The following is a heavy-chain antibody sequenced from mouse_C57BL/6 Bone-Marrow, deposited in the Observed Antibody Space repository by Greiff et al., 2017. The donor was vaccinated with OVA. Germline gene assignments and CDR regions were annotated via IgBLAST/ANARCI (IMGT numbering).Heavy chain of an antibody. CDR3: ARGDYSNHYYAMDY. CDR2: IYPGSGNT. J-gene: IGHJ4*01. V-gene: IGHV1-76*01. D-gene: IGHD2-5*01. CDR1: GYTFTDYY. Sequence: QVQLQQSGAELVRPGASVKLSCKASGYTFTDYYINWVKQRPGQGLEWIARIYPGSGNTYYNEKFKGKATLTAEKSSSTAYMQLSSLTSEDSAVYFCARGDYSNHYYAMDYWGQGTSVTVSS.